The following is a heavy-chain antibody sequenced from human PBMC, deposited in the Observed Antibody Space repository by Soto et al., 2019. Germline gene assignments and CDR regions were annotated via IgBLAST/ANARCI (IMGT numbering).Heavy chain of an antibody. J-gene: IGHJ4*02. Sequence: PSETLSLNCTVSGDSISSSSYFRGWVRQPPGKGLEWIGSIYYSGSTYYNHSLKSRVTIFVYTSKNHFSLKRSSVTAAYTAVYDYARHLGEGYFDYWGKGTLVTISS. V-gene: IGHV4-39*01. CDR2: IYYSGST. CDR1: GDSISSSSYF. CDR3: ARHLGEGYFDY.